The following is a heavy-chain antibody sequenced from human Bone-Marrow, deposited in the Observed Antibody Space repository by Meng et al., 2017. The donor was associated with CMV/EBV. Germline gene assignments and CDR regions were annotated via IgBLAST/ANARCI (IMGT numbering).Heavy chain of an antibody. V-gene: IGHV1-69*10. CDR3: ARGRMTAASLAY. CDR2: IIPILGIA. D-gene: IGHD6-13*01. CDR1: GGTFSNYA. J-gene: IGHJ4*02. Sequence: SVKVSCKASGGTFSNYAISWVRQAPGQGLEWMGGIIPILGIANYAQKFQGRVTITADKSTSTAYMELSSLRSEDTAVYYCARGRMTAASLAYWGQGTLVTVSS.